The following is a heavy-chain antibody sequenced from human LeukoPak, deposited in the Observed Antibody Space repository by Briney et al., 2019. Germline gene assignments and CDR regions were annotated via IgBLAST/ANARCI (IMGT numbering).Heavy chain of an antibody. CDR1: GGSIGSYY. CDR3: ARNSVVVPAAIAFDI. D-gene: IGHD2-2*01. CDR2: IYYSGST. V-gene: IGHV4-59*08. Sequence: PSETLSLTCTVSGGSIGSYYWSWIRQPPGKGLEWIGYIYYSGSTNYNPSLKSRVTISVDTSKNQFSQKLSSVTAADTAVYYCARNSVVVPAAIAFDIWGQGTMVTVSS. J-gene: IGHJ3*02.